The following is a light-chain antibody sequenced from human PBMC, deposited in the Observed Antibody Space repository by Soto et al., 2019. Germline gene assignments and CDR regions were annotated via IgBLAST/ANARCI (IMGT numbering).Light chain of an antibody. Sequence: QSALTQPASVSGSPGQSITISCTGTTNDVGGFNYVSWYQQHPGKAPKVIIFEVSNRPSGVSNRFSRSKSGNTASLTISGLQAEDEADYYCNSYTSTSARVFGGGTKLTVL. J-gene: IGLJ3*02. CDR3: NSYTSTSARV. CDR1: TNDVGGFNY. CDR2: EVS. V-gene: IGLV2-14*01.